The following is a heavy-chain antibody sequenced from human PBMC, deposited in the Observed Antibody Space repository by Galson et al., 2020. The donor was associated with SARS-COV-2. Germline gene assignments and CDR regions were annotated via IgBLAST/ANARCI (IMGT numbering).Heavy chain of an antibody. CDR2: IDTNDDET. CDR1: GYTLNGYY. V-gene: IGHV1-2*02. D-gene: IGHD6-19*01. Sequence: ASVKVSCKTSGYTLNGYYIHWLRQAPGQGLEWMGYIDTNDDETKYAPKFQGRVTVTKDTSISTVYMELSRLRSDDTAVYFCARGYSTGWGDFWGQGTLVTVSS. J-gene: IGHJ4*02. CDR3: ARGYSTGWGDF.